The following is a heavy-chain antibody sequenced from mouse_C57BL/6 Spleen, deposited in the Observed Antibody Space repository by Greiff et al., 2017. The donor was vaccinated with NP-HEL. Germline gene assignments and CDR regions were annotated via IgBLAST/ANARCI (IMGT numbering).Heavy chain of an antibody. V-gene: IGHV1-50*01. J-gene: IGHJ2*01. Sequence: VQLQQPGAELVKPGASVKLSCKASGYTFTSYWMQWVKQRPGQGLEWIGEIDPSDSYTNYNQKFKGKATLTVDTSSSTAYMQLSSLTSEDSAVYYCARRGGGYGNYHFDYWGQGTTLTVSS. CDR1: GYTFTSYW. CDR3: ARRGGGYGNYHFDY. CDR2: IDPSDSYT. D-gene: IGHD2-1*01.